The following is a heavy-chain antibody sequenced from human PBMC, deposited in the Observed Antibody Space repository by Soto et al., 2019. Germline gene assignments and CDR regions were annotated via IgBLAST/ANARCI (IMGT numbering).Heavy chain of an antibody. D-gene: IGHD2-2*01. J-gene: IGHJ4*02. CDR1: GGSISSYY. CDR3: ARMVRHATTFDY. CDR2: IYYSGST. Sequence: SETLSLTCTVSGGSISSYYWSWIRQPPGKGLEWIGYIYYSGSTNYNPSLKSRVTISVDTSKNQLSLKLSSVTAADTAVYYCARMVRHATTFDYWGQGTLVTVSS. V-gene: IGHV4-59*01.